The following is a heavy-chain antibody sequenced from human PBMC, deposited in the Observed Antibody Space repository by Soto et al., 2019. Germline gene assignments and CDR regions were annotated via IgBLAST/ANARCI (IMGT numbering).Heavy chain of an antibody. CDR1: GFPVSSNY. J-gene: IGHJ3*02. D-gene: IGHD3-22*01. CDR3: ARGDYYDTSGPFSDAFDI. V-gene: IGHV3-66*01. Sequence: PGGSLSLSCAASGFPVSSNYMSWVRQAPGKGLEWVSVIYSGGSTYYADSVKGRFTISRDNSKNTLYLQMNSLRAEDTAVYYCARGDYYDTSGPFSDAFDIWGQGTMVTVSS. CDR2: IYSGGST.